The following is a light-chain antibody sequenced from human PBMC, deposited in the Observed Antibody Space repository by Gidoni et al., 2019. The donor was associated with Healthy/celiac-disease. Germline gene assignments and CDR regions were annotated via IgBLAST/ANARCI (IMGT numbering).Light chain of an antibody. CDR2: EVS. CDR1: SSDVGGYNY. J-gene: IGLJ2*01. Sequence: QSALTQPASVSGSPGQSITISCTGTSSDVGGYNYVSWYQQHSGKAPKLMIYEVSNRPSGVSNRFSGSKSGNTASLTISGRQAEDEADYYCSSYTSSSTRGVFGGGTKLTVL. CDR3: SSYTSSSTRGV. V-gene: IGLV2-14*01.